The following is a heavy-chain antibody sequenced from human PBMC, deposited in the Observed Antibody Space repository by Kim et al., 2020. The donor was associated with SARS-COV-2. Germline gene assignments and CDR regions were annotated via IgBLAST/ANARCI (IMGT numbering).Heavy chain of an antibody. CDR2: ISSSSSYI. CDR1: GFTFSSYS. J-gene: IGHJ6*02. D-gene: IGHD3-9*01. CDR3: ARDTSSYYDILTGYLITGYYYGMDV. V-gene: IGHV3-21*01. Sequence: GGSLRLSCAASGFTFSSYSMNWVRQAPGKGLEWVSSISSSSSYIYYADSVKGRFTISRDNAKNSLYLQMNSLRAEDTAVYYCARDTSSYYDILTGYLITGYYYGMDVWGQGTTVTVSS.